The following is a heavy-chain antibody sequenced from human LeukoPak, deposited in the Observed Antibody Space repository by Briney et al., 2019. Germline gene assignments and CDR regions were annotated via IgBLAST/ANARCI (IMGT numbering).Heavy chain of an antibody. J-gene: IGHJ4*02. CDR2: INHSGST. V-gene: IGHV4-34*01. D-gene: IGHD3-10*01. Sequence: SEPLSLTCAVYGGSFSGYYWICIRQPPGKGLEWIGEINHSGSTNYNPSLKSRVTISVDTSKDQFSLQLSSVTAADTAVYYCARGGMVRGTIDYWGQGTLVTVSS. CDR3: ARGGMVRGTIDY. CDR1: GGSFSGYY.